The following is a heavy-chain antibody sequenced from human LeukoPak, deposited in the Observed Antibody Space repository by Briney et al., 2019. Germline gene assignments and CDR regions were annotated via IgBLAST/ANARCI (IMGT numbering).Heavy chain of an antibody. V-gene: IGHV4-39*01. CDR1: GASISSSSYY. J-gene: IGHJ4*02. CDR3: ARHPSGSSFDY. D-gene: IGHD3-22*01. Sequence: SETLSLTCTVSGASISSSSYYWGWIRQPPGKGLEWIATIHYSGSTYHNPPLKSRVTMPVDTSKNQFSLKLSSVTAADTAVYYCARHPSGSSFDYWGQGTLVTVSS. CDR2: IHYSGST.